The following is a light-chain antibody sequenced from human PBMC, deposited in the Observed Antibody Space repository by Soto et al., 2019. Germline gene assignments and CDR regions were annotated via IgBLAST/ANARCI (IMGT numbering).Light chain of an antibody. CDR1: SSDVGGHNY. Sequence: QSALTQPASVSGSPGQSITISCTGTSSDVGGHNYVSWYQQHPGKAPKLMIYDVSNRPSGVSNRFSGSKSGNTASLTISGLQTEDESYYYCSSYTGSSTYVFGTGTKLTVL. CDR2: DVS. J-gene: IGLJ1*01. CDR3: SSYTGSSTYV. V-gene: IGLV2-14*03.